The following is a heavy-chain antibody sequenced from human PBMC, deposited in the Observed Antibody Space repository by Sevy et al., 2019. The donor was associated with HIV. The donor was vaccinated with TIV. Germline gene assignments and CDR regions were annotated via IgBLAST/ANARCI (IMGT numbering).Heavy chain of an antibody. CDR1: GFTFSSYS. J-gene: IGHJ4*02. Sequence: GGSLRLSCAASGFTFSSYSMNWVRQAPGKGLEWVSSISSSSSYIYYADSVKGRFTISRDNAKNSLYLQMNSLRAEDTAVYYCARDGLTTVVPFDYWGQGTLVTASS. V-gene: IGHV3-21*01. CDR3: ARDGLTTVVPFDY. D-gene: IGHD4-17*01. CDR2: ISSSSSYI.